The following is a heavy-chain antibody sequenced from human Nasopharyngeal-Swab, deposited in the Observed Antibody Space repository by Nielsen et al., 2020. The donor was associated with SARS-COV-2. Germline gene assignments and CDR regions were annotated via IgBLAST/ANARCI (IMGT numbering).Heavy chain of an antibody. D-gene: IGHD3-16*01. CDR1: GFTFSIHA. CDR3: VKDLRGRYGFES. CDR2: INDYEDRL. J-gene: IGHJ3*02. Sequence: GESLKISCSASGFTFSIHAMHWVRQAPGKGLESVSTINDYEDRLYYADSVKGRFTISRDNSKNTLYLQMSSLRPEDTAVYWCVKDLRGRYGFESWGQGTMVTVSS. V-gene: IGHV3-64D*06.